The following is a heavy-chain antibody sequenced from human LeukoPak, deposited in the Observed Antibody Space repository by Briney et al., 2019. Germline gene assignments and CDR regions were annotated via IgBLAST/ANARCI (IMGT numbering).Heavy chain of an antibody. V-gene: IGHV4-34*01. CDR2: ISHSGST. Sequence: PSETLSLPCAVYGGSFSGNYWSWIRQPPGKGLEWIGEISHSGSTNYNTSLKSRVTISVDTSKNQFSMKLSSVTAADTAVYYCARSYYEFDMDVWSKGTTVTVSS. CDR3: ARSYYEFDMDV. CDR1: GGSFSGNY. J-gene: IGHJ6*03.